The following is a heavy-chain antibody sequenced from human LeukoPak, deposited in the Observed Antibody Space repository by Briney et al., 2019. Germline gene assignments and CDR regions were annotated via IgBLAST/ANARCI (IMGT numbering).Heavy chain of an antibody. CDR1: GGPISSGSYY. V-gene: IGHV4-61*02. CDR3: ARSRAGYCSGGSCYSDAFDI. J-gene: IGHJ3*02. Sequence: PSETLSLTCTVSGGPISSGSYYWSWIRQPAGKGLEWIGRIYTSGSTNYNPSLKSRVTISVDTSKNQSSLKLSSVTAADTAVYYCARSRAGYCSGGSCYSDAFDIWGQGTMVTVSS. D-gene: IGHD2-15*01. CDR2: IYTSGST.